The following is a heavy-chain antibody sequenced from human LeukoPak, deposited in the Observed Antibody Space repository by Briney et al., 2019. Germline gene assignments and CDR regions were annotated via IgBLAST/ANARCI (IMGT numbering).Heavy chain of an antibody. D-gene: IGHD5-18*01. Sequence: GGSLRLSCAASGFTFSSYAMHWVRHWVRQAPGKGLEWVAFIRYDGRKKYYADSVKGRFTISRDNSKNTLYLQMNSLRDEDTAVYYCAKDRLSGYSMGSPFDDWGQGTLSPSPQ. CDR2: IRYDGRKK. CDR1: GFTFSSYA. J-gene: IGHJ4*02. V-gene: IGHV3-30*02. CDR3: AKDRLSGYSMGSPFDD.